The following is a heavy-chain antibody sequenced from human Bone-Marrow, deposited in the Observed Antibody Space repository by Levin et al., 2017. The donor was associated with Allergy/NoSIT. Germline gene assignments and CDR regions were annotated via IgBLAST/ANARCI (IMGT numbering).Heavy chain of an antibody. V-gene: IGHV4-59*01. J-gene: IGHJ3*02. CDR1: GGSISSYY. D-gene: IGHD4-23*01. CDR2: IYYSGST. Sequence: SETLSLTCTVSGGSISSYYWSWIRQPPGKGLEWIGYIYYSGSTNYNPSLKSRVTISVDTSKNQFSLKLSSVTAADTAVDYCARAETGGPYAFDSWGQGTMVTVSS. CDR3: ARAETGGPYAFDS.